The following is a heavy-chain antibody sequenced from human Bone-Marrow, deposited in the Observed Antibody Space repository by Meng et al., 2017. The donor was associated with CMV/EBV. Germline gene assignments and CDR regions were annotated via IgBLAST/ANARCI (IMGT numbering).Heavy chain of an antibody. J-gene: IGHJ6*02. Sequence: GGSLRLSCAASGFTVSSNYMSWVRQAPGKGLEWVSVIYSGGSTYYADSVKGRFTISRDNSKNTLYLQMSSLTSEDTAVYSCARRGPDYYYAMDVWGQGTTVTVSS. CDR3: ARRGPDYYYAMDV. CDR1: GFTVSSNY. V-gene: IGHV3-53*05. CDR2: IYSGGST.